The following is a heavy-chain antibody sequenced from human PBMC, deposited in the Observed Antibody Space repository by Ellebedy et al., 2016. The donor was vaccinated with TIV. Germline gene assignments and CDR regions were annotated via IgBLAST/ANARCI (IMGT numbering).Heavy chain of an antibody. V-gene: IGHV1-3*04. CDR1: GYAFTTYS. J-gene: IGHJ4*02. CDR2: INTGNGKT. D-gene: IGHD5-12*01. CDR3: ARDPGYSGLFDY. Sequence: AASVKVSCKTSGYAFTTYSMHWVRQAPGQRLEWMGWINTGNGKTKYSQKFQGRVPFTRDTSANTAYMELSSLRSEDTAVYFCARDPGYSGLFDYWGQGTLVSVSS.